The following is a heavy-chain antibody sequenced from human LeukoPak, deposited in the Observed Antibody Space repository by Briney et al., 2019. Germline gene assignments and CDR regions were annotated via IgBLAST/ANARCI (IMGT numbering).Heavy chain of an antibody. CDR1: GGSISSYY. Sequence: PSETLSLTCTVSGGSISSYYWSWIRQPPGKGLEWIGYIYYSGSTNYNPSLKSRVTISVDTSKNQFSLKLSSVTAADTAVYYCARRYYYGSGSYPWFDPWGQGTLVTVSS. D-gene: IGHD3-10*01. CDR2: IYYSGST. J-gene: IGHJ5*02. CDR3: ARRYYYGSGSYPWFDP. V-gene: IGHV4-59*08.